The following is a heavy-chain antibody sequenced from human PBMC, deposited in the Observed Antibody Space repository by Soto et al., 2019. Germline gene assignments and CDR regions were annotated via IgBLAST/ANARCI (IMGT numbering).Heavy chain of an antibody. CDR2: IIGTSTYT. CDR3: ARDRLSAAAGSSFDF. J-gene: IGHJ4*02. V-gene: IGHV3-11*06. Sequence: GGSLRLSCAASGFTFSDYYMSWVRQAPGKGLEWVAYIIGTSTYTNYADSVKGRFTISRDNANNSLYLQMNSLRAEDTAIYYCARDRLSAAAGSSFDFWGQGTLVTVSS. CDR1: GFTFSDYY. D-gene: IGHD6-13*01.